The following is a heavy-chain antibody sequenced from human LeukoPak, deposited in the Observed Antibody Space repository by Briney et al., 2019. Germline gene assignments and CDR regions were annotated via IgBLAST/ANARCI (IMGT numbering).Heavy chain of an antibody. D-gene: IGHD6-6*01. V-gene: IGHV3-23*01. CDR1: GFTFSSYA. Sequence: GGSLRLSCAASGFTFSSYAMSWVRQAPGKGLEWVSAISGSGGSTYYADSVKGRFTISRDNSKNTLYLQMNSLRSEDTAVYYCARAGASAARPYYYYMDVWGKGTTVTVSS. CDR2: ISGSGGST. J-gene: IGHJ6*03. CDR3: ARAGASAARPYYYYMDV.